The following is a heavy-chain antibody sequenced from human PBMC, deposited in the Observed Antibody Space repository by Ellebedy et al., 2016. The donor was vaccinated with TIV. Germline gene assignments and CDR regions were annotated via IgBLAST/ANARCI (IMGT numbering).Heavy chain of an antibody. Sequence: SETLSLTCTVSGGSISSYYWSWIRQPPGKGLEWIGYIYYSGSTNYNPSLKSRVTISVDTSKNQFSLKLSSVTAADTAVYYCARARTWFGEFSLIDYWGQGSLVTVSS. V-gene: IGHV4-59*01. D-gene: IGHD3-10*01. J-gene: IGHJ4*02. CDR2: IYYSGST. CDR3: ARARTWFGEFSLIDY. CDR1: GGSISSYY.